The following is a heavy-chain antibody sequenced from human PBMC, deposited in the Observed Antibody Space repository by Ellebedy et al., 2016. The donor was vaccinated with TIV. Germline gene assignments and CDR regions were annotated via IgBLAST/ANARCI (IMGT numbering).Heavy chain of an antibody. Sequence: MPSETLSLTCAVYGGSFSGYYWSWIRQHPGKGLEWIGSIYYSGETFYNPSLKSRATVSSEKSMNRFSLRLTSVTAADTAVYYCARLRVGASMPTDYWGPGTLVTVSS. CDR1: GGSFSGYY. CDR3: ARLRVGASMPTDY. CDR2: IYYSGET. V-gene: IGHV4-34*09. J-gene: IGHJ4*01. D-gene: IGHD1-26*01.